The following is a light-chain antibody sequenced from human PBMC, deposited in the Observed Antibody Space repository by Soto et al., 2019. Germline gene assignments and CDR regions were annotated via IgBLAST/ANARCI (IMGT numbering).Light chain of an antibody. J-gene: IGLJ2*01. CDR1: SGDLGDYNY. CDR2: EVS. Sequence: QSVLTQPASVSGSPGQSITISCTGTSGDLGDYNYVSWYQHHPGKAPKLMIYEVSNRPSGVSNRFSGSKSGNTASLTISGLQAEDEADYYCSSYTSSSTLVVFGGGTKVTVL. V-gene: IGLV2-14*01. CDR3: SSYTSSSTLVV.